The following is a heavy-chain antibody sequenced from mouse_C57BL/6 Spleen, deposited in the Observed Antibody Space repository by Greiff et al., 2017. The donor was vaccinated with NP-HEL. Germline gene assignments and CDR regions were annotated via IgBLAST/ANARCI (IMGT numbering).Heavy chain of an antibody. V-gene: IGHV1-66*01. CDR2: IYPGSGNT. CDR3: ARGDPGDFDY. D-gene: IGHD4-1*01. CDR1: GYSFTSYY. J-gene: IGHJ2*01. Sequence: QVQLQQSGPELVKPGASVKISCKASGYSFTSYYIHWVKQRPGQGLEWIGWIYPGSGNTKYNEKFKGKATLTADTSSSTAYMQLSSLTSEDSAVYYCARGDPGDFDYWGQGTTLTDSS.